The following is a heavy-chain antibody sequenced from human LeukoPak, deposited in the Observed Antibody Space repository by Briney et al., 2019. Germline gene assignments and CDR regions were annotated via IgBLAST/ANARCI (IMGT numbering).Heavy chain of an antibody. J-gene: IGHJ4*02. CDR2: IYFRGST. V-gene: IGHV4-61*02. CDR1: GGSISSGSDY. Sequence: SETLSLTCTVSGGSISSGSDYWSWIRQPAGKGLEWIGRIYFRGSTNYNPSLKSRVTMSVDTSKNQFSLKLSSVTAADTAVYYCARTGYYYGSGSLIDYWGQGTLVTVSS. CDR3: ARTGYYYGSGSLIDY. D-gene: IGHD3-10*01.